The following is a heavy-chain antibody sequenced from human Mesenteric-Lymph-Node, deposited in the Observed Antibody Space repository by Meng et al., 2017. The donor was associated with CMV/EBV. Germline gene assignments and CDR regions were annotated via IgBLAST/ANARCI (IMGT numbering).Heavy chain of an antibody. Sequence: GESLKISCTASGFTYGGFAMSWVRQAPGKGLEWVGFIRSKAYGGTTEFAASVKGRFTISREDSRSQTIAYLQMNSLKTEDTAIYFCTRPYCGVDCPEYFQEWGPGTLVTVSS. J-gene: IGHJ1*01. CDR1: GFTYGGFA. CDR2: IRSKAYGGTT. CDR3: TRPYCGVDCPEYFQE. D-gene: IGHD2-21*01. V-gene: IGHV3-49*04.